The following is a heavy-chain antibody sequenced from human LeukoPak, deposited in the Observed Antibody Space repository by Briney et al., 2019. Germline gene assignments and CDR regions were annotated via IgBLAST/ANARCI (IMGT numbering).Heavy chain of an antibody. Sequence: ASVKVSCKASGYTFTSYGISWVRQAPGQGLEWMGWISIYDGKTLYAQKFQGRVTMTTDTSTSTAYMELRSLRSDDTAVYYCARGVRENRSWYTVHFDYWGQGTLVTVSS. CDR1: GYTFTSYG. CDR2: ISIYDGKT. J-gene: IGHJ4*02. D-gene: IGHD2-2*02. V-gene: IGHV1-18*01. CDR3: ARGVRENRSWYTVHFDY.